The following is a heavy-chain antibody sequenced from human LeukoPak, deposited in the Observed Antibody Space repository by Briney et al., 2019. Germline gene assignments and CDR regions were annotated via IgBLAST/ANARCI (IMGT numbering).Heavy chain of an antibody. CDR3: AADYDTRLFDY. CDR2: ISSSSSYI. Sequence: GGSLRLSCAASGFTFSSYSMNWVRQAPGKGLEWVSSISSSSSYIYYADSVKGRFTISRDNAKNSLYLQMNSLRAEDTAVYYCAADYDTRLFDYWGREPCHRLL. CDR1: GFTFSSYS. J-gene: IGHJ4*02. D-gene: IGHD3-9*01. V-gene: IGHV3-21*01.